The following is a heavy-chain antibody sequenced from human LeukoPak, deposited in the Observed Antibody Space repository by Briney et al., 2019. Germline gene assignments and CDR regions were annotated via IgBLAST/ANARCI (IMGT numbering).Heavy chain of an antibody. CDR2: IIPIFGTA. D-gene: IGHD3-3*01. Sequence: SVKVSCKASGYTFTSYYMHWVRQAPGQGLEWMGGIIPIFGTANYAQKFQGRVTITADESTSTAYMELSSLRSEDTAVYYCAIYDSDFWSGYYEYWGQGTLVTVSS. CDR3: AIYDSDFWSGYYEY. V-gene: IGHV1-69*13. J-gene: IGHJ4*02. CDR1: GYTFTSYY.